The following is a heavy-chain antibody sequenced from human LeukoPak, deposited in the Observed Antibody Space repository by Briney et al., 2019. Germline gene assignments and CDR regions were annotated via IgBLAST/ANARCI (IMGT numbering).Heavy chain of an antibody. CDR1: GGSISSYY. V-gene: IGHV4-59*01. Sequence: SSETLSLTCTVSGGSISSYYWSWLRQPPGKGLEWIGYIYYSGSTNYNPSLKSRVTISVDTSKNQFSLKLSSVTAADTAVYYCARDGEDTAIAGFDPWGQGTLVTVSS. J-gene: IGHJ5*02. D-gene: IGHD5-18*01. CDR2: IYYSGST. CDR3: ARDGEDTAIAGFDP.